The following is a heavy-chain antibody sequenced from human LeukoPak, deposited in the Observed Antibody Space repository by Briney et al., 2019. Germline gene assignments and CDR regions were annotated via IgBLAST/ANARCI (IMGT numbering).Heavy chain of an antibody. CDR3: AKARTVVTDYFDY. D-gene: IGHD4-23*01. Sequence: GGSLRLSCAASGFTFSSYAMSWVRQAPGKGLEWVSAISGSGGSTYYADSVKGRFTISRDNSKNTLYLQMNSLRAEDTAVYHCAKARTVVTDYFDYWGQGTLVTVSS. CDR1: GFTFSSYA. V-gene: IGHV3-23*01. J-gene: IGHJ4*02. CDR2: ISGSGGST.